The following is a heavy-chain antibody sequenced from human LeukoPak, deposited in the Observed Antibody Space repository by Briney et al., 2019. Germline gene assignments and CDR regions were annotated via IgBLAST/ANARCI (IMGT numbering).Heavy chain of an antibody. CDR3: AREGAAHYYMDV. D-gene: IGHD6-6*01. V-gene: IGHV4-34*01. Sequence: PSETLSLTCAVYGGSSSGYYWSWIRHPPGKGLEWIGEINHSGSTNYNPSLKSRVTISVDTSKNQFSLKLSSVTAADTAVYYCAREGAAHYYMDVWGKGTTVTVSS. CDR2: INHSGST. CDR1: GGSSSGYY. J-gene: IGHJ6*03.